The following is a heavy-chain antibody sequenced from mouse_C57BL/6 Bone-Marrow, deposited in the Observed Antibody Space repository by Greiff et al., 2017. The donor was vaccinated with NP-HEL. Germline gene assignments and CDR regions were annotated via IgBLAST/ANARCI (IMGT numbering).Heavy chain of an antibody. CDR2: IYPGDGDT. J-gene: IGHJ2*01. V-gene: IGHV1-82*01. CDR1: GYAFSSSW. CDR3: ARWPPY. Sequence: QVHLQQSGPELVKPGASVKISCKASGYAFSSSWMNWVKQRPGKGLEWIGRIYPGDGDTNYNGKFKGKATLTADKSSSTAYMQLSSLTSEDSAVYFCARWPPYWGQGTTLTVSS.